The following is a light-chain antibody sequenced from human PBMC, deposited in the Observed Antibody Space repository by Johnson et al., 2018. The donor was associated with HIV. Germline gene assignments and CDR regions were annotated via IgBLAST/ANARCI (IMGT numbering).Light chain of an antibody. CDR3: GTWDISLSVGYV. Sequence: QSVLTQPPSVSAAPGHKVTISCSGSSSNIGNNYVSWYQQVPGAAPKLLIYDNSKRPSGIPDRFSGSKSGTSATLGITGLQTGDEADYYCGTWDISLSVGYVFGTGTKVTVL. J-gene: IGLJ1*01. V-gene: IGLV1-51*01. CDR2: DNS. CDR1: SSNIGNNY.